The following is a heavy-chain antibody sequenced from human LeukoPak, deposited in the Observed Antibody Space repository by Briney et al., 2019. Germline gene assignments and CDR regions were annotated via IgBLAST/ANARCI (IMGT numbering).Heavy chain of an antibody. D-gene: IGHD3-10*01. J-gene: IGHJ4*02. CDR1: GFILSNYW. V-gene: IGHV3-7*01. CDR2: INQDGSEK. CDR3: ARGTYYYGSGALFDY. Sequence: PGGSLRLSCAASGFILSNYWMSWVRQAPGKGLEWVANINQDGSEKYYVDSVKGRFTISRDNAKNSLYLQMNSLRAEDTAVYYCARGTYYYGSGALFDYWGQGTLVTVSS.